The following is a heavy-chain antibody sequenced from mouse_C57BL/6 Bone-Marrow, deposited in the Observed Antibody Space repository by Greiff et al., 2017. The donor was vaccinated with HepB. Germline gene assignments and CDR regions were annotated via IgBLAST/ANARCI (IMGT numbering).Heavy chain of an antibody. Sequence: QVQLQQSGAELARPGASVKMSCKASGYTFTSYTMHWVKQRPGQGLEWIGYINPSSGYTKYNQKFKDKATLIADKSSSTAYMQLSSLTSEDSAVYYWASGYYGSSYWFAYWGQGTLVTVSA. CDR2: INPSSGYT. J-gene: IGHJ3*01. D-gene: IGHD1-1*01. CDR3: ASGYYGSSYWFAY. CDR1: GYTFTSYT. V-gene: IGHV1-4*01.